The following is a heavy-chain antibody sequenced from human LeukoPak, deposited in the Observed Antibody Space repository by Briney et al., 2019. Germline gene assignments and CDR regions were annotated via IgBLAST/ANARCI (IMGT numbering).Heavy chain of an antibody. CDR2: ISGSGDST. J-gene: IGHJ6*02. V-gene: IGHV3-23*01. Sequence: PGGSLRLSCAASGFTFSSYAMSWVRQAPGKGLEWVSGISGSGDSTNYGDSVKGRFTISRDNFKRTVHLEMSNLRADDTAMYYCVRRAAVRGMDFWGLGTTVIVSS. D-gene: IGHD1-14*01. CDR1: GFTFSSYA. CDR3: VRRAAVRGMDF.